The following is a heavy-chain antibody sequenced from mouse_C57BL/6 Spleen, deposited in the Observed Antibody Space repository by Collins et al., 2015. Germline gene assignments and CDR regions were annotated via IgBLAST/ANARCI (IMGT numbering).Heavy chain of an antibody. V-gene: IGHV1-26*01. D-gene: IGHD2-4*01. J-gene: IGHJ4*01. Sequence: EVQLQQSGPELVKPGASVKISCKASGYTFTDYYMNWVKQSHGKSLEWIGDINPNNGGTSYNQKFKGKATLTVDKSSSTAYMELRSLTSEDSAVYYCARSLYDYDGYAMDYWGQGTSVTVSS. CDR1: GYTFTDYY. CDR2: INPNNGGT. CDR3: ARSLYDYDGYAMDY.